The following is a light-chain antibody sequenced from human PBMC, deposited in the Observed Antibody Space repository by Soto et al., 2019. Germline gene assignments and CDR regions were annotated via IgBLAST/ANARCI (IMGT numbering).Light chain of an antibody. Sequence: DIQMTQSPSTLSASVGDRVTITCRASQSISSWLAWYQQKPGKAPKLLIYKASSLESGVPSRFSGSRSGTEFTLTISSLQPDDFATYYCQQYNSYLTFGQGTKVEIK. CDR2: KAS. J-gene: IGKJ1*01. V-gene: IGKV1-5*03. CDR1: QSISSW. CDR3: QQYNSYLT.